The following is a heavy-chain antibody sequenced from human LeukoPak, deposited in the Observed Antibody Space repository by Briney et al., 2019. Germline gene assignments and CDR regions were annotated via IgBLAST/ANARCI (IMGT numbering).Heavy chain of an antibody. CDR1: GFTFSSYS. CDR3: ARDPPFIIGTTFFDY. D-gene: IGHD1-20*01. V-gene: IGHV3-21*01. J-gene: IGHJ4*02. CDR2: ISGSSSYI. Sequence: PGGSQRLSCAASGFTFSSYSMNWVRQAPGKGLEWVSSISGSSSYIYYADSVKGRFTISRDNAKNSLYLQMNSLRAEDTAVYYCARDPPFIIGTTFFDYWGQGTLVTVSS.